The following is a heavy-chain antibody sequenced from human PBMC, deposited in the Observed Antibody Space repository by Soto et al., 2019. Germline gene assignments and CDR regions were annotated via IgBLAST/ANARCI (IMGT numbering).Heavy chain of an antibody. J-gene: IGHJ4*02. D-gene: IGHD2-2*01. V-gene: IGHV5-51*01. CDR3: AKHEGYCSTTTCSNFDY. CDR2: IYPGDSDT. CDR1: GFTFTSYW. Sequence: GESLKISCKGSGFTFTSYWIAWVRQMPGKGLEWMGIIYPGDSDTSYSPSFQGQVTISPDKSINTAYLHWSSLKASDTAIYYCAKHEGYCSTTTCSNFDYWGQGTLVTVSS.